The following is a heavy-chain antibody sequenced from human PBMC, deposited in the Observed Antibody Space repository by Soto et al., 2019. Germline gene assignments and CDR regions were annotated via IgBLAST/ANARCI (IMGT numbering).Heavy chain of an antibody. CDR1: GGSISSSSYY. V-gene: IGHV4-39*01. CDR2: IYYSGST. CDR3: ARHGVSSGWSPNNWFDP. Sequence: PSETLSLTCTVSGGSISSSSYYWGWIRQPPGKGLEWIGSIYYSGSTYYNPSLKSRVTISVDTSKNQFSLKLSSVTAADTAVYYWARHGVSSGWSPNNWFDPWGQGTLVTVSS. D-gene: IGHD6-19*01. J-gene: IGHJ5*02.